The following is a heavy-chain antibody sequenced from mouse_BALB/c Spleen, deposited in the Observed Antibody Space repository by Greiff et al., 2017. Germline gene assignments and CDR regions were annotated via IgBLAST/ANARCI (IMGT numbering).Heavy chain of an antibody. CDR3: SYYYGSYAMDY. D-gene: IGHD1-1*01. CDR1: GFNIKDYY. CDR2: IDPENGDT. J-gene: IGHJ4*01. V-gene: IGHV14-4*02. Sequence: VQLKESGAELVRSGASVKLSCTASGFNIKDYYMHWVKQRPEQGLEWIGWIDPENGDTEYAPKFQGKATMTADTSSNTAYLQLSSLTSEDTAVYYCSYYYGSYAMDYWGQGTSVTVSS.